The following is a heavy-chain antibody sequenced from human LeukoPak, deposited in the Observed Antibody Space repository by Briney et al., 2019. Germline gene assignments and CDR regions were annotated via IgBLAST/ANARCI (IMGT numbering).Heavy chain of an antibody. CDR3: AKGAIGFDS. D-gene: IGHD2-2*01. V-gene: IGHV3-7*03. J-gene: IGHJ4*02. CDR2: IKEDGSEK. Sequence: GGSLRLSCAASGFTFSRYRMSWVRQAPGKGLEWVANIKEDGSEKYYVDSVKGRFTISRDNAKNSLYLQMNSLRAEDTALYYCAKGAIGFDSWGQGTLVTVSS. CDR1: GFTFSRYR.